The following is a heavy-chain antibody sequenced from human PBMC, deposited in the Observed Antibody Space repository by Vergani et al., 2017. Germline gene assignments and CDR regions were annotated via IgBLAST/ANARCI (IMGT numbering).Heavy chain of an antibody. Sequence: QVQLVQSGAEVKKPGSSVKVSCKASGGTFSSYAISWVRQAPGQGLEWMGGIIPIFGTANYAQKFQGRVTMTADEATSTAYMELSSLRSEDTAVDYCARALGYGDYPSYFDYWGQGTLVTVSS. CDR1: GGTFSSYA. V-gene: IGHV1-69*01. CDR3: ARALGYGDYPSYFDY. CDR2: IIPIFGTA. J-gene: IGHJ4*02. D-gene: IGHD4-17*01.